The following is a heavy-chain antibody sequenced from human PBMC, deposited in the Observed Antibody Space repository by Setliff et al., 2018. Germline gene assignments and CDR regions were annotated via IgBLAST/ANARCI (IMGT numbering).Heavy chain of an antibody. D-gene: IGHD5-18*01. V-gene: IGHV4-4*08. CDR1: GGSISSYY. J-gene: IGHJ6*02. Sequence: PSETLSLTCTVSGGSISSYYWSWIRQPPGKGLEWIGYIYNSGSTNFNPSLKTRVTMSVDTSKNQFALNLRSVTAADSAVYYCARDRTAYSYGLDVWGQGTTVTVSS. CDR3: ARDRTAYSYGLDV. CDR2: IYNSGST.